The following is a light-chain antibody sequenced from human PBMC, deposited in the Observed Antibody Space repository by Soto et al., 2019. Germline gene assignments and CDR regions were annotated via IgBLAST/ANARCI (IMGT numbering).Light chain of an antibody. J-gene: IGKJ5*01. Sequence: EIVLTQSPGTLSLSPGERATISCRASQSVSSSYLAWYQQKPGQAPRLLIYGASTRATGIPARFSRSGSGTEFTLTISSLQSEDFGVYYCQQYNNWPWDTFGQGTRLEI. CDR1: QSVSSSY. CDR3: QQYNNWPWDT. CDR2: GAS. V-gene: IGKV3D-15*01.